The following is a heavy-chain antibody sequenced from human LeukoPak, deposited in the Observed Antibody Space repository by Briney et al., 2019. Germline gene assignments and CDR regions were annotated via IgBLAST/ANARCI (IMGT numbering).Heavy chain of an antibody. CDR2: ISYDGSNK. V-gene: IGHV3-30-3*01. CDR3: ARGEAAPTTTFDI. D-gene: IGHD1-7*01. Sequence: GGSLRLSCAASGFTFSSCAMHWVRQAPGKGLEWVAVISYDGSNKYYADSVKGRFTISRDNSKNTLYLQMNSLRAEDTAVYYCARGEAAPTTTFDIWGQGTMVTVSS. J-gene: IGHJ3*02. CDR1: GFTFSSCA.